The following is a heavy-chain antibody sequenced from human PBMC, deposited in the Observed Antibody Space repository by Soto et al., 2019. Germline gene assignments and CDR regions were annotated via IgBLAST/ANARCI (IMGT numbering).Heavy chain of an antibody. V-gene: IGHV3-33*01. CDR3: GLVGDYFDY. CDR2: IWYDGSNN. Sequence: GGSLRLSCAASGFTFSSYGMHWVRQAPGKGLEWVAVIWYDGSNNYYADSVKGRFTISRDNSKNTLYLQMNSLRAEDTAVYYCGLVGDYFDYWGQATLVTVPS. D-gene: IGHD1-26*01. CDR1: GFTFSSYG. J-gene: IGHJ4*02.